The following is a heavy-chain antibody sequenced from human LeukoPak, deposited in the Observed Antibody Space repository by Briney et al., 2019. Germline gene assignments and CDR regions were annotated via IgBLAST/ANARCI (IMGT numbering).Heavy chain of an antibody. Sequence: SETLSLTCTVSGGSISSYYWSWIRQPPGKGLEWIGYIYYSGSTNYNPSLKSRVTISVDTSKNQFSLKLSSVTAADTAVYYCARVSPPCTSYGSGASIDYWGQVTLVNVS. J-gene: IGHJ4*02. D-gene: IGHD3-10*01. V-gene: IGHV4-59*12. CDR1: GGSISSYY. CDR3: ARVSPPCTSYGSGASIDY. CDR2: IYYSGST.